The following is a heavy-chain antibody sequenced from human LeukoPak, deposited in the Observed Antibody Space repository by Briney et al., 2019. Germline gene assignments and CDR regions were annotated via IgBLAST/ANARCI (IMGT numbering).Heavy chain of an antibody. CDR3: ARHTKRPQAGWFDP. Sequence: GESLKISCKASGYNFTTYWIGWVHQLPGKGLEYMGIIYPRDSQIIYSPYFQGQVTISADKSISTAYLQWTSLKASDTAIYYCARHTKRPQAGWFDPWGQGTLVTVSS. J-gene: IGHJ5*02. V-gene: IGHV5-51*07. CDR1: GYNFTTYW. CDR2: IYPRDSQI. D-gene: IGHD6-25*01.